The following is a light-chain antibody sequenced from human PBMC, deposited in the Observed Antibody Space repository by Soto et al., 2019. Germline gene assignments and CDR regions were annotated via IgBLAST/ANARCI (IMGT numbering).Light chain of an antibody. CDR1: QTVRNN. V-gene: IGKV3-15*01. CDR2: GAS. Sequence: LTQSPCTLSLSPGERATLSCRASQTVRNNYLAWYQQKPGQAPRLLMYGASTGATGIPARFSGSGYGTEFTLTINSLQSEDFEVYYCQQFHNSPLTFGGGTKVDIK. J-gene: IGKJ4*01. CDR3: QQFHNSPLT.